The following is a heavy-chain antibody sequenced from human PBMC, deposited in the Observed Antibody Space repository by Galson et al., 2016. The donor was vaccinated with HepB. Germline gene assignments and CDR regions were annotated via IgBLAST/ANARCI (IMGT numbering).Heavy chain of an antibody. J-gene: IGHJ3*02. D-gene: IGHD3-16*01. Sequence: ETLSLTCTVSDDSISNYYWNWIRQPPGKGLEWIGYIHYSGSSKCNPPLKSRVTMSVDTSKNQFSLRLSSVTAADTAVYYCARWGTYSEKQAFDIWGQGTMVTVSS. CDR2: IHYSGSS. CDR1: DDSISNYY. CDR3: ARWGTYSEKQAFDI. V-gene: IGHV4-59*01.